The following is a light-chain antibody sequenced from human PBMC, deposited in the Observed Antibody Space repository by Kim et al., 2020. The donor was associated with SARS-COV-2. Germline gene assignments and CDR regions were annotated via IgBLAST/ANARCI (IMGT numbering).Light chain of an antibody. Sequence: TLALSPGETPTLTFTTSQSVSNFLAWYQHKPGQAPRLLIYDASNRATGIPARFSGSGSGTDFTLTISSLEPEDFAVYYCQQAHATFGQGTKVDIK. CDR2: DAS. V-gene: IGKV3-11*01. CDR3: QQAHAT. J-gene: IGKJ1*01. CDR1: QSVSNF.